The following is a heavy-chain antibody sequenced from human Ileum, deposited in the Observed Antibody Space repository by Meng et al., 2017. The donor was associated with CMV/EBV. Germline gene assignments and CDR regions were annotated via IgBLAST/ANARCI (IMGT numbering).Heavy chain of an antibody. V-gene: IGHV1-2*02. CDR1: GYTFTGYY. D-gene: IGHD2-15*01. CDR3: ASSGSSSNSHRTGYYYGMDV. Sequence: ASVKVSCKASGYTFTGYYMHWVRQAPGQGLEWMGWINSNSGGTNYAQKFQGRVTMTRDTSISTTYMELSRLRADDTAVYCCASSGSSSNSHRTGYYYGMDVWGQGTTVTVSS. J-gene: IGHJ6*02. CDR2: INSNSGGT.